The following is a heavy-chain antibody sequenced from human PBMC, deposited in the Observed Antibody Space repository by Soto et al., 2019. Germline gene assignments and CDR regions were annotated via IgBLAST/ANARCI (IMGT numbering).Heavy chain of an antibody. Sequence: GESLKISCKGSGYSFTSYWIGWVRQMPGKGLEWMGRIDPSDSYTNYSPSFQGHVTISADKSISTAYLQWSSLKASDTAMFYCAISRDGYNSRGKDVWGQTPTVTVS. CDR2: IDPSDSYT. D-gene: IGHD5-12*01. J-gene: IGHJ6*02. CDR3: AISRDGYNSRGKDV. CDR1: GYSFTSYW. V-gene: IGHV5-10-1*01.